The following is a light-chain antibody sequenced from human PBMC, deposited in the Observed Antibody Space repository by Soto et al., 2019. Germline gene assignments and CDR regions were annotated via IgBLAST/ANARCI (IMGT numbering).Light chain of an antibody. CDR3: SSYTTTSPMI. CDR1: SSDVGVYNY. V-gene: IGLV2-14*01. CDR2: EVS. J-gene: IGLJ2*01. Sequence: QSVLTQPASVSGSPGQSITISCTGTSSDVGVYNYVSWYQQHPGKVPKLMIYEVSNRPSGISIRFSASKSGNTASLNISGLQAEDEATYYCSSYTTTSPMIFGGGTKLTVL.